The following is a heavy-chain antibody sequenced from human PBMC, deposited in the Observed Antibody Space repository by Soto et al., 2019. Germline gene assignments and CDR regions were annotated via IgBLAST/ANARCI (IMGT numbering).Heavy chain of an antibody. V-gene: IGHV3-53*04. J-gene: IGHJ3*02. CDR3: ARSSEVAFDI. Sequence: GGSLRLSCAASGFTVSSNYMSWVRQAPGKGLEWVSVIYSGGSTYYADSVMGQFTITRHNAKNTLYLQMNSLRAEDSAVYYCARSSEVAFDIWGQGTMVTVSS. CDR2: IYSGGST. CDR1: GFTVSSNY.